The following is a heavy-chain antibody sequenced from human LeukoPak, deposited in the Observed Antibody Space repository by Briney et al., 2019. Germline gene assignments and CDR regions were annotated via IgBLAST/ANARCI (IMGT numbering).Heavy chain of an antibody. CDR1: GFPFSDHY. V-gene: IGHV3-11*04. J-gene: IGHJ4*02. D-gene: IGHD6-13*01. Sequence: GGSLRLSCAASGFPFSDHYMIWIRQAPGKGLEWVSYIDYDGTGMSYADSVEGRFTISRDNAKNSLYLQMSSLRVEDTAVYYCTRRPYSSSWYYFDYWGQGTLVTVSS. CDR3: TRRPYSSSWYYFDY. CDR2: IDYDGTGM.